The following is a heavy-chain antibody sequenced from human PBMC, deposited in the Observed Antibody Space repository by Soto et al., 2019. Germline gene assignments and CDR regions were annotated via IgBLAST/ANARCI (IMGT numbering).Heavy chain of an antibody. CDR3: AQVIRHTGIVGTSGGMDDRDV. J-gene: IGHJ6*03. Sequence: PGGSLRRSCAASGFTFSSYAMSWVRQAPGKGLEWVSTISRSGGSTYYSESVKGRFSTSRDTTKNTLHLQMNTLRGEDTAIYYCAQVIRHTGIVGTSGGMDDRDVRGK. V-gene: IGHV3-23*01. CDR2: ISRSGGST. CDR1: GFTFSSYA. D-gene: IGHD1-1*01.